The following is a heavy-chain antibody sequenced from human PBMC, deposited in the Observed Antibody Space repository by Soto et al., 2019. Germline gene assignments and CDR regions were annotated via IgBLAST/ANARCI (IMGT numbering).Heavy chain of an antibody. CDR2: IYYSGST. V-gene: IGHV4-30-4*01. D-gene: IGHD3-10*01. CDR3: ARLRKVVRGVNWFDP. J-gene: IGHJ5*02. Sequence: SETLSRTCTVSGGSISSGGYYWSWIRQPPGKGLEWIGYIYYSGSTYYNPSLKSRVTISVDTSKNQFSLKLSSVTAADTAVYYCARLRKVVRGVNWFDPWGQGTLVTVSS. CDR1: GGSISSGGYY.